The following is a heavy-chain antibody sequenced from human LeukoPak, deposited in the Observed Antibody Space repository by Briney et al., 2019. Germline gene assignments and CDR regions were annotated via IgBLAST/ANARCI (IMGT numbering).Heavy chain of an antibody. D-gene: IGHD3-22*01. Sequence: SETLSLTCAVYGGSFSGYYWTWIRQPPGKGLEWIGEMNHSGSANYNPSLKSRVTISVDTSKNQFSLKLSSVTAADTAVYYCARGGYYDSSGYYFWGQGTLVTVSS. CDR2: MNHSGSA. V-gene: IGHV4-34*01. CDR1: GGSFSGYY. CDR3: ARGGYYDSSGYYF. J-gene: IGHJ4*02.